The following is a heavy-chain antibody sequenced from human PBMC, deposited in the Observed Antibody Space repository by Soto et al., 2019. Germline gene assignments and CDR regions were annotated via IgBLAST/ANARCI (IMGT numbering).Heavy chain of an antibody. J-gene: IGHJ4*02. Sequence: QVQLVQSGAEVKKPGASVKVSCKASGYTFTRYDINWVRQATGQGLAWMAWLNPNSGNTGYAQTFQGRVTMTRNTSVSTAYMLLSSLSSEETAVYYCARERTGTPDYWREGTLGTVSS. D-gene: IGHD1-1*01. CDR3: ARERTGTPDY. CDR2: LNPNSGNT. V-gene: IGHV1-8*01. CDR1: GYTFTRYD.